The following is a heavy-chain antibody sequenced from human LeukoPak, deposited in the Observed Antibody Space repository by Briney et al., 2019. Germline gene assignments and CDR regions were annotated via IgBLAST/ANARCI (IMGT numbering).Heavy chain of an antibody. CDR3: ARDGDGDYFDY. CDR2: IWYDGSNK. D-gene: IGHD4-17*01. V-gene: IGHV3-33*08. J-gene: IGHJ4*02. CDR1: GFTVSSNY. Sequence: PGGSLRLSCAASGFTVSSNYMSWVRQAPGKGLEWVAVIWYDGSNKYYADSVKGRFTISRDNSKNTLYLQMNSLRAEDTAVYYCARDGDGDYFDYWGQGTLVTVSS.